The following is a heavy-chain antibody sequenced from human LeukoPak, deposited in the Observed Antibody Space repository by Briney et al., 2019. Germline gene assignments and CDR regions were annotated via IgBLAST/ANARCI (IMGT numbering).Heavy chain of an antibody. CDR3: ARREYYYNYMDV. V-gene: IGHV3-48*02. J-gene: IGHJ6*03. CDR1: GFTFSTYN. CDR2: ITSGSSTI. D-gene: IGHD1-26*01. Sequence: PGESLRLSCAASGFTFSTYNMNWVRQAPGKGLEWVSYITSGSSTIYYADSVKGRFTISRDNAKNSLYLQMNSLRDEDTAVYYCARREYYYNYMDVWGKGTTVTVSS.